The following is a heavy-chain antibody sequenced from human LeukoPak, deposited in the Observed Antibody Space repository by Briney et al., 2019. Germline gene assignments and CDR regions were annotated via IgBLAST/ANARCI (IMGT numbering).Heavy chain of an antibody. CDR1: GGSMSSYF. CDR3: ARAAPCGGGRSAWLDP. D-gene: IGHD2-21*01. CDR2: IFYSGST. V-gene: IGHV4-59*01. J-gene: IGHJ5*02. Sequence: SETLSLTCTVSGGSMSSYFWSWIRQPPGKELEWIGYIFYSGSTNYNPSLKSRVTISVDTSKNQFSLKLSSVTAADTAVYYCARAAPCGGGRSAWLDPWGQGTLVTVSS.